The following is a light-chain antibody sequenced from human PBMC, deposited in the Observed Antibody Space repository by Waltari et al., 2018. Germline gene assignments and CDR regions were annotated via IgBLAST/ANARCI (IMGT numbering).Light chain of an antibody. CDR3: ISYTRSSTLV. CDR2: EVS. Sequence: QSALTQPASVSGSPGQSITFSCTGTSSDVGGYDYVSWYQQHPGKAPKLMIYEVSKRPSGVSKRFSGSKSGNAASLTISGLQAEDEADYYCISYTRSSTLVFGGGTKLTVL. CDR1: SSDVGGYDY. J-gene: IGLJ3*02. V-gene: IGLV2-14*01.